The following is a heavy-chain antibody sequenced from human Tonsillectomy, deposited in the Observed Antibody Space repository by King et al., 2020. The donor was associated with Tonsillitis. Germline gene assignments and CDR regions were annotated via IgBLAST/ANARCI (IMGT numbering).Heavy chain of an antibody. CDR2: IWYDGNNT. D-gene: IGHD6-19*01. Sequence: HVQLVESGGGVVQPGRSLRLSCAASGFTFSSYDMHWVRQAPGKGLEWVAVIWYDGNNTYYADSVKGRFTISRDNSKNTLYLQMNSLRAGDTAVYYCASRTGWYGDWFDPWGQGTLVTVSS. CDR3: ASRTGWYGDWFDP. J-gene: IGHJ5*02. V-gene: IGHV3-33*01. CDR1: GFTFSSYD.